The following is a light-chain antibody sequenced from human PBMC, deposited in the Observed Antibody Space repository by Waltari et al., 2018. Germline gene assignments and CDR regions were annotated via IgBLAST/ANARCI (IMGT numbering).Light chain of an antibody. J-gene: IGLJ3*02. V-gene: IGLV1-40*01. CDR2: GNT. CDR1: SSNIGAPYD. CDR3: QSYDNTISGSV. Sequence: QSVLTQPPSVSGAPGQRVTISCTGSSSNIGAPYDVHWYQQFPGTAPRLLIYGNTIRPSGVPDRFSGSKSGTSASLAITGLQADDEADYYCQSYDNTISGSVFGGGTKLTVL.